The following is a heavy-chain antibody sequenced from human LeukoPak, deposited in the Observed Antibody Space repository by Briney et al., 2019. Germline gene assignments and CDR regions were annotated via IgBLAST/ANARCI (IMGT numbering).Heavy chain of an antibody. V-gene: IGHV4-39*07. CDR2: IFYSGTP. Sequence: SETLSLTCTVSGGSISSTSYYWAWFRQPPGKGLEWIGSIFYSGTPYYNPSLKSRVTISVDTSKNQFSLKLSSVTAADTAVYYCARALRGFLYYYYYMDVWGKGTTVTVSS. J-gene: IGHJ6*03. D-gene: IGHD2/OR15-2a*01. CDR1: GGSISSTSYY. CDR3: ARALRGFLYYYYYMDV.